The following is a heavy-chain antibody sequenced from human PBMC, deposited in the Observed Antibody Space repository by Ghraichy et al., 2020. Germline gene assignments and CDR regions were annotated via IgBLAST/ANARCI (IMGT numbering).Heavy chain of an antibody. V-gene: IGHV3-11*06. CDR2: ISSAGGYT. J-gene: IGHJ4*02. CDR1: GFTFSGYY. D-gene: IGHD6-13*01. CDR3: AREETSSSWHTDS. Sequence: LSLTCTASGFTFSGYYMSWIRQAPGKGLEWVAHISSAGGYTNYADSVRGRFTISRDNAKNSLYLQMNSLRPEDTALYYCAREETSSSWHTDSWGQGTLVTVSS.